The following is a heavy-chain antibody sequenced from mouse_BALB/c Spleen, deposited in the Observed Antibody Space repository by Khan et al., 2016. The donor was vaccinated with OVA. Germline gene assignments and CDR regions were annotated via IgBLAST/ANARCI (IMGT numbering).Heavy chain of an antibody. CDR3: ATSYFYGYYFDY. CDR2: ISGDSNTI. D-gene: IGHD1-1*01. Sequence: EVELVESGGGLVQPGGSRKLSCAASGFTFSSYGMHWVRQAPETGLEWVAYISGDSNTIYYADTVKGRFTISRDNPKNTLFLQMTSLMSEDTARYYCATSYFYGYYFDYWGPGTTLTVAS. J-gene: IGHJ2*01. CDR1: GFTFSSYG. V-gene: IGHV5-17*02.